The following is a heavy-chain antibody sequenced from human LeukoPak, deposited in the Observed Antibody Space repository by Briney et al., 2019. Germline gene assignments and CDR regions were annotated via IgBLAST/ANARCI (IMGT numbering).Heavy chain of an antibody. CDR2: IYTSGST. Sequence: SETLSLACTVSGGSISSTTYYWAWIRQPAGKGLEWIGRIYTSGSTNYNPSLKSRVTISVDTSKNQFSLKLSSVTAADTAVYYCVRGGGYWPYYYYYMDVWGKGTTVTISS. J-gene: IGHJ6*03. V-gene: IGHV4-61*02. CDR1: GGSISSTTYY. CDR3: VRGGGYWPYYYYYMDV. D-gene: IGHD2-21*01.